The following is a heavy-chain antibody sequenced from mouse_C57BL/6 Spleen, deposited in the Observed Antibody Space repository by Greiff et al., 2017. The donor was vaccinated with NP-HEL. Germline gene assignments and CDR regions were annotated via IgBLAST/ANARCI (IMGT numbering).Heavy chain of an antibody. CDR1: GFTFSSYA. Sequence: EVQGVESGGGLVKPGGSLKLSCAASGFTFSSYAMSWVRQTPEKRLEWVATISAGGSYTYYPDNVKGRFTISRDNAKNNLYLQMSHLKSEDTAMYYCARDEAPNWYFDVWGTGTTVTVSS. CDR2: ISAGGSYT. V-gene: IGHV5-4*01. CDR3: ARDEAPNWYFDV. J-gene: IGHJ1*03.